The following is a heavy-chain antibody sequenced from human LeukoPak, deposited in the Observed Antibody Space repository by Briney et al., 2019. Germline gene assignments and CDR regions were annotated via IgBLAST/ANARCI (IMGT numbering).Heavy chain of an antibody. V-gene: IGHV1-69*05. CDR2: IIPIFGTA. J-gene: IGHJ5*02. D-gene: IGHD3-3*01. Sequence: ASVKASCKASGGTFSSYAISWVRQAPGQGLEWMGGIIPIFGTANYAQKFQGRVTITTDESTSTAYMELSSLRSEDTAVYYCARAPSLEWVNWFDPWGQGTLVTVSS. CDR1: GGTFSSYA. CDR3: ARAPSLEWVNWFDP.